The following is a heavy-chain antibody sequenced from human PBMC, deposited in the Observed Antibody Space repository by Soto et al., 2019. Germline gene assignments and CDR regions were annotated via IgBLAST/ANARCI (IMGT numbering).Heavy chain of an antibody. V-gene: IGHV3-30*18. CDR1: GFTFSSYG. Sequence: PGGSLRLSFAASGFTFSSYGMHWVRQAPGKGLEWVAVISYDGSNKYYADSVKGRFTISRDNSKNTLYLQMNSLRAEDTAVYYCAKDRVILNWNYVSGMDVWGQGTTVTVSS. J-gene: IGHJ6*02. CDR2: ISYDGSNK. D-gene: IGHD1-7*01. CDR3: AKDRVILNWNYVSGMDV.